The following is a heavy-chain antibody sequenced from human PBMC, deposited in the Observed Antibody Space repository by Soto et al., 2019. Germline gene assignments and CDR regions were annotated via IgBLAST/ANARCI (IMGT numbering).Heavy chain of an antibody. CDR1: GGSISSGDYY. V-gene: IGHV4-30-4*01. CDR3: ARGGSYCSSTSCHYWFDP. CDR2: IYYSGST. Sequence: SETLSLTCTDSGGSISSGDYYWSWIRQSPGKGLEWIGYIYYSGSTYYNPSLKSRVTISVDTSKNRFSLKLSSVTAADTAVYYCARGGSYCSSTSCHYWFDPWGQGTLVTVSS. J-gene: IGHJ5*02. D-gene: IGHD2-2*01.